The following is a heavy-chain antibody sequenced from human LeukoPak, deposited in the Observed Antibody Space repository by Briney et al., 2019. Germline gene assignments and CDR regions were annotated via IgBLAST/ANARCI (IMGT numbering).Heavy chain of an antibody. CDR3: ARSVGASGHDAFDI. CDR2: IGTAGDT. V-gene: IGHV3-13*01. D-gene: IGHD1-26*01. Sequence: GGSLRLSCAASGFTFSSYDMHWVRQATGKGLEWVSAIGTAGDTYYPGSVKGRFTISRENAKNSLYLQMNSLRAGDTAVYYCARSVGASGHDAFDIWGQGTMVTVSS. J-gene: IGHJ3*02. CDR1: GFTFSSYD.